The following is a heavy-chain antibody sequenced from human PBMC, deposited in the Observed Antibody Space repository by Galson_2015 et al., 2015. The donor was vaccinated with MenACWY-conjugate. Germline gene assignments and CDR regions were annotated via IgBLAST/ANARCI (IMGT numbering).Heavy chain of an antibody. V-gene: IGHV3-23*01. CDR2: ISGSGGST. CDR3: AFQGAAGTGAVDY. D-gene: IGHD6-13*01. Sequence: SLRLSCAASGFTFRNYAMSWVRQAPGRGPEWVSTISGSGGSTYYADSVKGRFTISRDNSKNTLYLQMNSLRVEDMAIYYCAFQGAAGTGAVDYWGQGTLVTVSS. J-gene: IGHJ4*02. CDR1: GFTFRNYA.